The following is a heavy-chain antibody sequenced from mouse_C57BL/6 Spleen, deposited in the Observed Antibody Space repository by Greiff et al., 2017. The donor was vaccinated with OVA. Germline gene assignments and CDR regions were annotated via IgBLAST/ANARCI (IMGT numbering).Heavy chain of an antibody. CDR1: GFTFSSYA. V-gene: IGHV5-9-1*02. D-gene: IGHD4-1*01. CDR3: TRETGTDYDV. CDR2: ISSGGDYI. J-gene: IGHJ1*03. Sequence: EVQLLESGDGLVKPGGSLKLSCAASGFTFSSYAMSWVRQTPEKRLEWVAYISSGGDYIYYADTVKGRFTISRDNARNTLYLQMSSQKSEDTDMYYCTRETGTDYDVWGTGTTVTVSS.